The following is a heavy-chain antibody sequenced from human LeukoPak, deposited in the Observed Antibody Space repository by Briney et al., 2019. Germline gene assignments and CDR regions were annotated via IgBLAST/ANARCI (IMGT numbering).Heavy chain of an antibody. V-gene: IGHV3-23*01. J-gene: IGHJ4*02. D-gene: IGHD3-3*01. CDR1: GLAFSSYA. Sequence: GESLKISCAASGLAFSSYAMNWVRQPPGKGLEWVSTISVASITFYADSVKGRFTISRDNSRNTVYLQMTSLRADDTAVYYCADYGVSGVRNNFYWGQGTLVTVSS. CDR2: ISVASIT. CDR3: ADYGVSGVRNNFY.